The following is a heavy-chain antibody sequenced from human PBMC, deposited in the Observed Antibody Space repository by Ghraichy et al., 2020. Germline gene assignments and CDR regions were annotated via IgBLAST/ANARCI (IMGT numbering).Heavy chain of an antibody. CDR1: GFIVSNNY. V-gene: IGHV3-66*02. Sequence: LSLTCAASGFIVSNNYMSWVRQAPGKGLEWVSVIFNSGTTYYADSVKGRFTSSRDNSKNALYLEMNSPRAEDTAVYYCARGYDFWTWGQGTLVTVSS. CDR3: ARGYDFWT. J-gene: IGHJ5*02. D-gene: IGHD3-3*01. CDR2: IFNSGTT.